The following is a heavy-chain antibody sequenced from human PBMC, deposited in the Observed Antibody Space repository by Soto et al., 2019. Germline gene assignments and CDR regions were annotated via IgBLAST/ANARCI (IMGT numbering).Heavy chain of an antibody. D-gene: IGHD3-3*01. J-gene: IGHJ4*02. CDR2: ISYDGSNK. CDR3: ARDKRDLRFLEWSYYFDY. V-gene: IGHV3-30-3*01. Sequence: QVQLVESGGGVVQPGRSLRLSCAASGFTFSSCAMHWVRQAPGKGLEWVALISYDGSNKYYADSVKGRFTISRDNSKNTLYLQMNSLRAEDTGVYYCARDKRDLRFLEWSYYFDYWGQGTLVTVSS. CDR1: GFTFSSCA.